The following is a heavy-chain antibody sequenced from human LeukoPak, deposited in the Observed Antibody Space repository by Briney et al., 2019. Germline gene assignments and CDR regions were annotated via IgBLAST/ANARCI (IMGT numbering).Heavy chain of an antibody. CDR1: GYTFTGYY. D-gene: IGHD6-13*01. Sequence: GASVKVSCKASGYTFTGYYMHWVRQAPGQGLDWLGIINPSDGTTTYAQEFQGRLTMTSDMSTSTVYMELSSLRSEDTAVYYCARGWGSSWPFDYWGQGTLVTVSS. J-gene: IGHJ4*02. CDR2: INPSDGTT. CDR3: ARGWGSSWPFDY. V-gene: IGHV1-46*01.